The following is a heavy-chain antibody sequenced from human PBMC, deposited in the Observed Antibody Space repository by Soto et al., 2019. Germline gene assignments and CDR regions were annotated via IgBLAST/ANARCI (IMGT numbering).Heavy chain of an antibody. D-gene: IGHD3-10*01. CDR3: ARGITMVRGIHYYGMDV. CDR1: GYTFTGYY. Sequence: ASVKVSCKAFGYTFTGYYMHWVRQAPGQGLEWMGWINPNSGGTNYAQKFQGWVTMTRDTSISTAYMELSRLRSDDTAVYYCARGITMVRGIHYYGMDVWGQGTTVTVSS. CDR2: INPNSGGT. V-gene: IGHV1-2*04. J-gene: IGHJ6*02.